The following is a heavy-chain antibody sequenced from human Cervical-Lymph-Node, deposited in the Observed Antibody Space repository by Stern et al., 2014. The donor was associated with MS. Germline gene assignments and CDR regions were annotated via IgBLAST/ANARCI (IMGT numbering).Heavy chain of an antibody. CDR1: GFTFSSYS. Sequence: EVPLVESGGGLVKPGGTLRLSCAASGFTFSSYSMNWVRQAPGQGQEWVSSISSSRSYIFYADSVKGRFTISRDNAKNSLYLQMNSLRAEYTAVYYCARDNFEYSTESFDYWGQGTLVTVSS. V-gene: IGHV3-21*01. J-gene: IGHJ4*02. CDR2: ISSSRSYI. CDR3: ARDNFEYSTESFDY. D-gene: IGHD6-6*01.